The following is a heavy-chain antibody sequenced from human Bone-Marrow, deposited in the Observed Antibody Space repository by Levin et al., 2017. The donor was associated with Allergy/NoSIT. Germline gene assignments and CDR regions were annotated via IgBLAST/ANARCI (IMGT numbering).Heavy chain of an antibody. V-gene: IGHV1-3*01. D-gene: IGHD5-12*01. CDR2: INAANGNT. Sequence: SGESLKISCKASGFTFTNFVIHWVRQAPGQRLEWLGWINAANGNTRYSQKFQDRVSITWETSANTAYVELSSLTSEDTAIYYCARVWDAGYEKWFDPWGQGTLVIVSS. CDR3: ARVWDAGYEKWFDP. CDR1: GFTFTNFV. J-gene: IGHJ5*02.